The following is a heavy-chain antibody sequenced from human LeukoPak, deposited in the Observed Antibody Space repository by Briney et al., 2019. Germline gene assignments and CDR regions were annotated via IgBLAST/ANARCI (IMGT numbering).Heavy chain of an antibody. V-gene: IGHV4-59*08. CDR3: ARRLSSWYAFDY. Sequence: SETLSLTCTVSGGSITYYHWSWIRQPPGKGLEWIGYIYYSGSTDYNPSLKSRVTISVDTPKNQFSLKLSSVTAADTAVYYCARRLSSWYAFDYWGQGTLVTVSS. J-gene: IGHJ4*02. D-gene: IGHD6-13*01. CDR2: IYYSGST. CDR1: GGSITYYH.